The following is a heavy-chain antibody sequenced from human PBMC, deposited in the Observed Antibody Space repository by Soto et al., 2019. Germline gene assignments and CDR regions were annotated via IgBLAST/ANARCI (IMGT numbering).Heavy chain of an antibody. V-gene: IGHV3-15*01. Sequence: EVQLVESGGGLVKPGGSLRLSCAASGFTFSNAWMTWVRQAPGKGLEWVGRIRSKTDGGTTDYAAPVKGRFTISRDDSKNTLYLHMNSLKSEDTAVYYCTTAGFYDYFWGTYRQAYWGQGTRVTVSS. J-gene: IGHJ4*02. CDR2: IRSKTDGGTT. CDR1: GFTFSNAW. CDR3: TTAGFYDYFWGTYRQAY. D-gene: IGHD3-16*02.